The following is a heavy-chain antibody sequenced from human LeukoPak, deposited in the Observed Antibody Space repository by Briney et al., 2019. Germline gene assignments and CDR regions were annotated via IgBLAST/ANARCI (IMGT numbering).Heavy chain of an antibody. J-gene: IGHJ4*02. Sequence: GGSLRLSCTASGFICSDYAMSWARQAPGKGLEWVSAISGRVESTYYADSVKGRFTVSRDNSKNTLYLQMNSLRAGDTAVYYCAKDYNYDSSGYYYYWGQGTLVTVSS. CDR3: AKDYNYDSSGYYYY. CDR1: GFICSDYA. CDR2: ISGRVEST. V-gene: IGHV3-23*01. D-gene: IGHD3-22*01.